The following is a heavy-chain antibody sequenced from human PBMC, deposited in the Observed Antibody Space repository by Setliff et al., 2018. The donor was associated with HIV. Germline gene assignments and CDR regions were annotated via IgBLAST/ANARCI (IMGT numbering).Heavy chain of an antibody. Sequence: GGSLRLSCAASGFTFSSYAMGWVRQAPGKGLEWVGRITSKANTYATAYAASVKGRFTISRDDSKNTAYLQMNSLRTEDTAIYYCTINSPLSSWGQGTLVTVSS. D-gene: IGHD6-6*01. J-gene: IGHJ4*02. V-gene: IGHV3-73*01. CDR3: TINSPLSS. CDR1: GFTFSSYA. CDR2: ITSKANTYAT.